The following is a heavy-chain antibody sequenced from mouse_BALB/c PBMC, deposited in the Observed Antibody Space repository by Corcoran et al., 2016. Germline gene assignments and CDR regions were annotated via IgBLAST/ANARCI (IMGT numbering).Heavy chain of an antibody. J-gene: IGHJ1*01. CDR1: GFNIKDTD. Sequence: EVQLQQSGAELVKPGSSVKLSCTASGFNIKDTDMHRVKQRPEQGLEWIGRIDPANGNTKYDPKFQGKATIKADTSSNTAYRQLSSLSSEDTAVYCCANWDWYFAVCGAGTTVTVSS. D-gene: IGHD4-1*01. V-gene: IGHV14-3*02. CDR2: IDPANGNT. CDR3: ANWDWYFAV.